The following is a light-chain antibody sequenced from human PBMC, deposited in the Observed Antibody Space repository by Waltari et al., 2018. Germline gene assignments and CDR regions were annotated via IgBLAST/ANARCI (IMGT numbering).Light chain of an antibody. J-gene: IGKJ2*01. CDR3: MQGTHWPYT. CDR2: KVS. Sequence: DVVMTQSPLSLPVTLGQPASISCTSSQSLVHSDGNTHLFLFQQRPGQSPRRLIYKVSNRDSGVPDRFSGSGSDTDFTLKISRVEAEDVGFYYCMQGTHWPYTFGQGTKLDIK. V-gene: IGKV2-30*02. CDR1: QSLVHSDGNTH.